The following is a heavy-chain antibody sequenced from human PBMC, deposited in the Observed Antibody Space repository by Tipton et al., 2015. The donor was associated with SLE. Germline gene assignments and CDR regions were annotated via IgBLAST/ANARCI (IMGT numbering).Heavy chain of an antibody. V-gene: IGHV4-4*07. CDR1: GGSISSYY. CDR2: IYTNENT. Sequence: TLSLTCTVSGGSISSYYWSRIRQPAGGGLEWIGRIYTNENTNYNPSHKSRVSISLDTSKNQFSLKLNSVTAADTAVYYCATYSGWFHTWGHGALVTVSS. CDR3: ATYSGWFHT. J-gene: IGHJ5*01. D-gene: IGHD4-11*01.